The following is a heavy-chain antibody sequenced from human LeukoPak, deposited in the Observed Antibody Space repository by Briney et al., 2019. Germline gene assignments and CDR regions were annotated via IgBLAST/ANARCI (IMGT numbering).Heavy chain of an antibody. D-gene: IGHD3-3*01. V-gene: IGHV4-31*03. J-gene: IGHJ2*01. CDR3: ARAIVTPSGYVWYFDL. CDR1: GGSISSGGYW. Sequence: KPSETLSLTCTVSGGSISSGGYWWSWIRQYPGKGLEWIGYIYYSGSIYYNPSLRSRVTMSVDTSQNQYSLKLNSVTAADTAVYYCARAIVTPSGYVWYFDLWGRGTLVTVSS. CDR2: IYYSGSI.